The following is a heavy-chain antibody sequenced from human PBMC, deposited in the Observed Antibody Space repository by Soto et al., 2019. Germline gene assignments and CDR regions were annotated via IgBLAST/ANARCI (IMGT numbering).Heavy chain of an antibody. J-gene: IGHJ4*02. Sequence: XXTLSLPFTVSGGSIDSSTYYWGSIRQPPGKGLEWIGSIFYNGNTFYNPSLKSRLTISVDPSKNQISLRLTSVTAADTAVYYCAREGGGYRFDYWGQGTLVTVSS. D-gene: IGHD1-26*01. CDR3: AREGGGYRFDY. CDR2: IFYNGNT. V-gene: IGHV4-39*07. CDR1: GGSIDSSTYY.